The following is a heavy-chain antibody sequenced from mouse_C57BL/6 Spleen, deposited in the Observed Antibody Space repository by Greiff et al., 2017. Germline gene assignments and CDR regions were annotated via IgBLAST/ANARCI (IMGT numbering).Heavy chain of an antibody. D-gene: IGHD1-1*01. CDR3: ARREDVSSFAY. J-gene: IGHJ3*01. CDR2: IDPSDSYT. Sequence: QVQLQQPGAELVRPGTSVKLSCKASGYTFTSYWMPWVKQRPGQGLEWIGGIDPSDSYTNYNQKFKGKATLTVDTSSSTAYMQLSSLTSEDSAVXYCARREDVSSFAYWGQGTLVTVSA. CDR1: GYTFTSYW. V-gene: IGHV1-59*01.